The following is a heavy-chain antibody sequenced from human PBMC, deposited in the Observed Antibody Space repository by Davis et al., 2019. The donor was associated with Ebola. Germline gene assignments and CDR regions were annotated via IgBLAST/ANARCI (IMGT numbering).Heavy chain of an antibody. CDR1: GFTFTSYG. Sequence: GESLKISCAASGFTFTSYGMHWVRQAPGKGLEWVAVISYDGSNKYYADSVNGRFTISSDNSKNTLYLQMNSLRAKDTAVYYCAKSDGGPPGSWGQGTLVTVSS. CDR2: ISYDGSNK. CDR3: AKSDGGPPGS. J-gene: IGHJ4*02. D-gene: IGHD3-10*01. V-gene: IGHV3-30*18.